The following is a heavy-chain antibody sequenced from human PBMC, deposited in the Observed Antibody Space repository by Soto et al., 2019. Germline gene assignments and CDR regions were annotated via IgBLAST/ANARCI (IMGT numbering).Heavy chain of an antibody. CDR1: EFTFSNYA. J-gene: IGHJ1*01. V-gene: IGHV3-23*01. CDR2: ISGVTGRT. Sequence: GGSLRLSCAASEFTFSNYAMSWVRQAPGKGLEWVSIISGVTGRTDYADSVKGRFTISRDNAKNTVYLQMNYLRAEDTAFHNWAKVKRFSADYGAYGAVFVFVFWVQGTLVTVSS. CDR3: AKVKRFSADYGAYGAVFVFVF. D-gene: IGHD4-17*01.